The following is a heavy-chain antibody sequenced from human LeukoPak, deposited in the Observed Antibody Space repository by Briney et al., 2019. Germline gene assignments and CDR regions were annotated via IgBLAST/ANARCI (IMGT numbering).Heavy chain of an antibody. CDR1: GGSLSSYY. J-gene: IGHJ4*02. V-gene: IGHV4-59*01. D-gene: IGHD3-10*01. CDR3: ARAIRGSGSYRYLDY. CDR2: IYYSGST. Sequence: SETLSLTXTVSGGSLSSYYWSWIRQPPGKGLEWVGYIYYSGSTNYNPSLKSRVTISVDTSKNQFSLKLSSVTAADTAVYYCARAIRGSGSYRYLDYWGQGALVTVSS.